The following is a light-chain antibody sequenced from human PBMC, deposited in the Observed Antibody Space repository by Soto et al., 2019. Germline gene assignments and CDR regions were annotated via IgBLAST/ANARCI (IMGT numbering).Light chain of an antibody. V-gene: IGKV1-33*01. CDR3: QQYDNLPLT. Sequence: DIQLTQSPSSLSASVGDRVTITWRVSQGISNYLNWYQQKPGKAPKLLIYDASNLETGVPSRFSGSGSGTDFTFTISSLQPEDIATYYCQQYDNLPLTFGGGTKVDIK. CDR2: DAS. J-gene: IGKJ4*01. CDR1: QGISNY.